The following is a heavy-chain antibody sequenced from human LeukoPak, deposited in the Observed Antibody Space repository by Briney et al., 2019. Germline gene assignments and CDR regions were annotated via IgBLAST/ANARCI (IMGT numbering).Heavy chain of an antibody. CDR3: ARGASIRYYYYYYGMDV. Sequence: PSETLSLTCTVSGGSISSGDYYWSWIRQPPGKGLEWIGYIYYSRSTYYNPSLKSRVTISVDTSKNQFSLKLSSVTAADTAVYYCARGASIRYYYYYYGMDVWGQGTTVTVSS. J-gene: IGHJ6*02. V-gene: IGHV4-30-4*01. CDR2: IYYSRST. CDR1: GGSISSGDYY.